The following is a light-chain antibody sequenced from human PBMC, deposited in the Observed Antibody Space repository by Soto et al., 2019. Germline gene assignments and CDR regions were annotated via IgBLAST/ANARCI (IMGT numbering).Light chain of an antibody. Sequence: EIVMTQSPATLSVSPGERVTLSCRASQSVSSKLVWYQQKPGQAPRLLIYGASTRATGIPARFSGSGSGTEVTLSISRLQSEDFALYYCQQYDEWPQTFGQGTKVEIK. CDR1: QSVSSK. CDR3: QQYDEWPQT. V-gene: IGKV3-15*01. J-gene: IGKJ1*01. CDR2: GAS.